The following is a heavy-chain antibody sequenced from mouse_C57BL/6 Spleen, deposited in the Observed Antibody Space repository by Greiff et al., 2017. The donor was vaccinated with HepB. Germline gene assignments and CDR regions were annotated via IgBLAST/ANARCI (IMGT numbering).Heavy chain of an antibody. V-gene: IGHV1-26*01. CDR2: INPNNGGT. CDR1: GYTFTDYY. Sequence: VQLQQSGPELVKPGASVKISCKASGYTFTDYYMNWVKQSHGKSLEWIGDINPNNGGTSYNQKFKGKATLTVDKSSSTAYMELRSLTSEDSAVYYCARPIYDGYLWYFDVWGTGTTVTVSS. CDR3: ARPIYDGYLWYFDV. D-gene: IGHD2-3*01. J-gene: IGHJ1*03.